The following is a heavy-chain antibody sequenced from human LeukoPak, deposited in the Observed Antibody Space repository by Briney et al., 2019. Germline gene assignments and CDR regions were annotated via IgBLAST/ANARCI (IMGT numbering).Heavy chain of an antibody. CDR3: AGEADAVLIRAFDY. CDR1: GYSFSTHT. D-gene: IGHD3-3*02. CDR2: ISPYNGNA. V-gene: IGHV1-18*01. J-gene: IGHJ4*02. Sequence: ASVKVSCKASGYSFSTHTISWVRQAPGRGLEWMGRISPYNGNAEYEQKFQGRVSMATETSTNTAYLELRTLRSDDTAVYYCAGEADAVLIRAFDYWGQGTPVTVSS.